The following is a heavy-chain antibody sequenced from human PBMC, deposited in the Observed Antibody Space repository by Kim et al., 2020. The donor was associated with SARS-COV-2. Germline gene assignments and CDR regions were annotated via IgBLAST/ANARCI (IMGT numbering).Heavy chain of an antibody. CDR2: ISSSSSYI. V-gene: IGHV3-21*01. J-gene: IGHJ4*02. CDR1: GFTFSSYS. Sequence: GGSLRLSCAASGFTFSSYSMNWVRQAPGKGLEWVSSISSSSSYIYYADSVKGRFTISRDNAKNSLYLQMNSLRAEDTAVYYCARDVGSYYYDSSGGDYWGQGTLVTVSS. CDR3: ARDVGSYYYDSSGGDY. D-gene: IGHD3-22*01.